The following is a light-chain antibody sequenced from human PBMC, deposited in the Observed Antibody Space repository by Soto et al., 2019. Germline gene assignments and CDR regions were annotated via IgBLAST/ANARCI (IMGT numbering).Light chain of an antibody. J-gene: IGLJ1*01. Sequence: QSVLTQPPSVSAAPGQKVTISCSGSISNIGYNDVSWYRQLPGTTPHLLIYDNNKRPSGIPDRFSGSKSGTSATLGITGLQTGDEDDYYCGTWDSSVRAFVFATGTKLTVL. CDR2: DNN. CDR1: ISNIGYND. V-gene: IGLV1-51*01. CDR3: GTWDSSVRAFV.